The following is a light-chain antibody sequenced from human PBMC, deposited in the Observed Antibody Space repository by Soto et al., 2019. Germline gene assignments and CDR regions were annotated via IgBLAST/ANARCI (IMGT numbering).Light chain of an antibody. CDR1: ASNIGSKA. CDR3: AAWDDRVDEYV. Sequence: QSVLTQSPSASGTPGQRVTISCSGSASNIGSKAVNWYQQFPGTAPKLIIYRTVERPSGVPARFYGSKSGTLASLAINGLQSEDEADYYCAAWDDRVDEYVFGTGTKLTVL. V-gene: IGLV1-44*01. CDR2: RTV. J-gene: IGLJ1*01.